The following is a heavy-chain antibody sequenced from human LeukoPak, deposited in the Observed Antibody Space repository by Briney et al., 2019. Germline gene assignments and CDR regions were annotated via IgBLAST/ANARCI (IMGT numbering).Heavy chain of an antibody. J-gene: IGHJ4*02. CDR1: GITLSNYS. Sequence: GGSLRLSCAVSGITLSNYSMSWVRQAPGKGLEWVAGISDSGGSTNYADSVKGRFTISRDNPKNTLYLQMNSLRAEDTAVYFCARRGVVIRVILVGFHKEAFYFDSWGQGALVTVSS. V-gene: IGHV3-23*01. D-gene: IGHD3-22*01. CDR2: ISDSGGST. CDR3: ARRGVVIRVILVGFHKEAFYFDS.